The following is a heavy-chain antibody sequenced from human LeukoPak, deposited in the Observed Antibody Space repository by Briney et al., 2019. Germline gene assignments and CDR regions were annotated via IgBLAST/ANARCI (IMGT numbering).Heavy chain of an antibody. D-gene: IGHD1-14*01. CDR2: IYYSGST. Sequence: SETLSLTCTVSGGSISSYYWSWIRQPPGKGLEWIGYIYYSGSTNYNPSLKSRVTISVDTSKNQFSLKLSSVTAADTAVYYCARWTSGTTRDYWGQGTLVTVSS. V-gene: IGHV4-59*08. CDR3: ARWTSGTTRDY. J-gene: IGHJ4*02. CDR1: GGSISSYY.